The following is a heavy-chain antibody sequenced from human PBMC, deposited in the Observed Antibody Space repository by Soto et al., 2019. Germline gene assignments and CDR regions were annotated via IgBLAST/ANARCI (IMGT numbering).Heavy chain of an antibody. J-gene: IGHJ5*02. CDR3: ARGGLYVWGSSRSSVNWFDP. CDR2: IYYTGST. Sequence: SETLSLTCTVSGGSLSSYYWGWIRQPPGKRPEWIGNIYYTGSTDYNPSLKSRVTISVDRSTNQFSLDLNSVTAADTAVYYCARGGLYVWGSSRSSVNWFDPWGQGTLVPVSS. D-gene: IGHD3-16*02. V-gene: IGHV4-59*01. CDR1: GGSLSSYY.